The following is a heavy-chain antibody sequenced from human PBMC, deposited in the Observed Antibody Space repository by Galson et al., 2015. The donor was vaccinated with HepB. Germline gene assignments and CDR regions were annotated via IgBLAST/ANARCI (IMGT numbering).Heavy chain of an antibody. CDR2: ISSSSSTI. Sequence: SLRLSCAASGFTFSSYSMNWVRQAPGKGLEWVSYISSSSSTIYYADSVKGRFTISRDNAKNSLYLQMNSLRDEDTAVYYCARRMMSTSHRGGEYGRRPPDNNYYYYMDVWGKGTTVTVSS. D-gene: IGHD2-2*01. J-gene: IGHJ6*03. CDR3: ARRMMSTSHRGGEYGRRPPDNNYYYYMDV. V-gene: IGHV3-48*02. CDR1: GFTFSSYS.